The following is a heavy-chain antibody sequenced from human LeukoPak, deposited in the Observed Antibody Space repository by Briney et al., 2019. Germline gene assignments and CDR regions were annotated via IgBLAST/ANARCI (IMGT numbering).Heavy chain of an antibody. Sequence: SDTLSLTCSVSGASISSSTYYWGWIRQPPGKGLEWIGNIFYSGSAYSNPSPKSRVTIFVDTPKNQVSLKLTSVTAADTALYYCARGTTTATRGFDSWGQGALVTVSS. V-gene: IGHV4-39*01. D-gene: IGHD4-17*01. CDR2: IFYSGSA. J-gene: IGHJ4*02. CDR1: GASISSSTYY. CDR3: ARGTTTATRGFDS.